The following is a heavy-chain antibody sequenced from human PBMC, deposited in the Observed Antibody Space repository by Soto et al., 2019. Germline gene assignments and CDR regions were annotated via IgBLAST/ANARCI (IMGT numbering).Heavy chain of an antibody. CDR2: INPSGGST. CDR3: ARDSLYYDSSVRVHYYYYYGMDV. J-gene: IGHJ6*02. D-gene: IGHD3-22*01. Sequence: ASVKVSCKASGYTFTSYYMHWVRQAPGQGLEWMGIINPSGGSTSYAQKFQGRGTMTRETSTSTVYMELSSLRSEDTAVYYCARDSLYYDSSVRVHYYYYYGMDVWGQGTTVTVSS. V-gene: IGHV1-46*01. CDR1: GYTFTSYY.